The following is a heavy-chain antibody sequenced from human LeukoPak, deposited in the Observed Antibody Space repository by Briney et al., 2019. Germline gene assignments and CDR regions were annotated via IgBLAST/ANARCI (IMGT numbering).Heavy chain of an antibody. Sequence: PSETLSLTCTVSGGSISSYYWSWIRQPPGKGLEWVGYIYYSGSTNYNPSLKSGVTISVDTSKNQFSLKLSSVTAADTAVYYCARHGGSSGKYYFDYWGQGTLVTVSS. D-gene: IGHD3-16*01. J-gene: IGHJ4*02. CDR1: GGSISSYY. V-gene: IGHV4-59*08. CDR3: ARHGGSSGKYYFDY. CDR2: IYYSGST.